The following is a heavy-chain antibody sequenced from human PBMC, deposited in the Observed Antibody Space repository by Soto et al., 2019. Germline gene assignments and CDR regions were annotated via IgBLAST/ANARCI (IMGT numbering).Heavy chain of an antibody. CDR1: GYTFARNY. CDR2: LNPDIGST. Sequence: QVQLVQSGAEVKKPGASVRVSCKASGYTFARNYMHWVRQAPGQGLEWMGVLNPDIGSTRYAQKFQGRVTMARDTSTTTAYMELSSLRSEDTAVYYCARDEVEGGTAIGLFAGGMDVWGQGTTVTVSS. D-gene: IGHD3-10*02. V-gene: IGHV1-46*01. CDR3: ARDEVEGGTAIGLFAGGMDV. J-gene: IGHJ6*02.